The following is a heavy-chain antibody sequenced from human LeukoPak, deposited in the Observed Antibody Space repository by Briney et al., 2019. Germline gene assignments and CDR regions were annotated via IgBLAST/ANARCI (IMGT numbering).Heavy chain of an antibody. J-gene: IGHJ1*01. Sequence: GGSLRLSCEASGFTLSNRWMTWVRQAPGKGLEGVATITQGGSEKFYVDSVKGRFTISGDNAKNSLYLQMNSLRAEDTAVYYCARDPFEHWGQGTLVTVSS. CDR2: ITQGGSEK. CDR3: ARDPFEH. V-gene: IGHV3-7*01. CDR1: GFTLSNRW.